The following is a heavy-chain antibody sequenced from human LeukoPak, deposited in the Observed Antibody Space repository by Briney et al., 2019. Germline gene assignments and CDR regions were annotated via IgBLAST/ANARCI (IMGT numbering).Heavy chain of an antibody. CDR1: GGSISSYY. J-gene: IGHJ4*02. CDR3: ARGALAYGSDFDY. V-gene: IGHV4-59*08. Sequence: SETLSLTCTVPGGSISSYYWSWIRQPPGKGLEWIGYIYYSGSTNHNPSLKSRVTISVDTSKNQFSLKLSSVTAADTAVYYCARGALAYGSDFDYWGQGTLVTVSS. CDR2: IYYSGST. D-gene: IGHD3-10*01.